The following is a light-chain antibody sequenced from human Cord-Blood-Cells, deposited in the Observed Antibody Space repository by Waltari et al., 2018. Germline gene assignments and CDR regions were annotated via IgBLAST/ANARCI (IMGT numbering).Light chain of an antibody. CDR2: GAS. Sequence: EIVLTQSPGTLSLSPGERATLSGRASQSVSSSYLAWYQQKPGQAPRLLIYGASSRATGIPYRFSGSGSGTDFTLTISRLEPEDFAVYYCQQYGSSPRTFGQGTKVEIK. J-gene: IGKJ1*01. CDR1: QSVSSSY. V-gene: IGKV3-20*01. CDR3: QQYGSSPRT.